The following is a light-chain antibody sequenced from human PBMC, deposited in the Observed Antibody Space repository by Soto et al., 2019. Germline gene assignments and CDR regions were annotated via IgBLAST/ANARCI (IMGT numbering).Light chain of an antibody. V-gene: IGLV2-14*01. Sequence: QSVLTQPASVSGTPGQSITISCTGSNSDDGIYDFVSWYQHHPGRAPKLIVSEVSHRPSGVSNRFSGSKSGNTASLTISGLQSEDEANYYCISYTSDDVRYVFGTGTKVTVL. CDR1: NSDDGIYDF. J-gene: IGLJ1*01. CDR2: EVS. CDR3: ISYTSDDVRYV.